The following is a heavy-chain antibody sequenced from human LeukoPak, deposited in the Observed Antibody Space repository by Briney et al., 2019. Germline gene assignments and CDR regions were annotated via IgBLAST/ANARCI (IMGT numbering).Heavy chain of an antibody. V-gene: IGHV1-18*01. D-gene: IGHD2-2*01. Sequence: GASVKVSCKASGYTFTSYGISWVRQAPGQGLEWMGWISAYSGNTNYAQKLQGRVTMTTDTSTSTAYMELRSLRSDDTAVYYCARDRSCSSTSCFFYYYYGMDVWGQGTTVTVSS. CDR3: ARDRSCSSTSCFFYYYYGMDV. CDR1: GYTFTSYG. CDR2: ISAYSGNT. J-gene: IGHJ6*02.